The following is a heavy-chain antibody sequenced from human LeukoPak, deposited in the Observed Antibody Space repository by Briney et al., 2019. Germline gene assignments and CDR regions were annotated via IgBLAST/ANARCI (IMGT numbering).Heavy chain of an antibody. V-gene: IGHV4-39*07. J-gene: IGHJ6*03. CDR2: IYYSGST. CDR3: ARDCIAVAGMGRYYYYMDV. D-gene: IGHD6-19*01. Sequence: SETLSLTCTVSGGSISSSSYYWGWIRQPPGKGLEWIGSIYYSGSTYYNPSLKSRVTISVDTSKNQFSLKLSSVTAADTAVYYCARDCIAVAGMGRYYYYMDVWGKGTTATVSS. CDR1: GGSISSSSYY.